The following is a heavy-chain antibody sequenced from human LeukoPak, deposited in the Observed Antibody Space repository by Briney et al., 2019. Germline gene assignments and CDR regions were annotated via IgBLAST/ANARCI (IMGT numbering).Heavy chain of an antibody. CDR3: AKDIGYGGNTEAGGAFDI. CDR1: GFPFSNYW. D-gene: IGHD4-23*01. Sequence: GGSLRLSCAASGFPFSNYWMSWVRQAPGKGLEWVANIKEDGSEKYYVDSVKGRFTISRDNGKNSLYLQMNSLRAEDTALYYCAKDIGYGGNTEAGGAFDIWGQGTMVTVSS. CDR2: IKEDGSEK. J-gene: IGHJ3*02. V-gene: IGHV3-7*03.